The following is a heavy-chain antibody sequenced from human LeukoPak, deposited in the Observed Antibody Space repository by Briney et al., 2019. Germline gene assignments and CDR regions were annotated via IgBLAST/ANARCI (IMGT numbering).Heavy chain of an antibody. Sequence: SETLSLTCTVTGGSISSYYWSWIRQPPGKGLEWIGYIYYSGSTNYNPSLKSRVTISVDTSKSQFSLKLSSVTAADTAVYYCARGLNSKYFDYWGQGTLVTVSS. D-gene: IGHD4/OR15-4a*01. J-gene: IGHJ4*02. V-gene: IGHV4-59*01. CDR1: GGSISSYY. CDR3: ARGLNSKYFDY. CDR2: IYYSGST.